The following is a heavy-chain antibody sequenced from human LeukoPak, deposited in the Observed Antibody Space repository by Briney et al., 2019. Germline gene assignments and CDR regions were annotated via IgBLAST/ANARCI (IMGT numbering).Heavy chain of an antibody. CDR1: GGSLSSYY. D-gene: IGHD6-6*01. J-gene: IGHJ3*02. CDR3: ARGIAARPPDAFDI. V-gene: IGHV4-4*09. CDR2: IYTSGST. Sequence: SETLSLTCTVSGGSLSSYYWSWIRQPPGKGLEWIGYIYTSGSTNYNPSLKSRVTISVDTPKNQFSLKLSSVTAADTAVYYCARGIAARPPDAFDIWGQGTMVTVSS.